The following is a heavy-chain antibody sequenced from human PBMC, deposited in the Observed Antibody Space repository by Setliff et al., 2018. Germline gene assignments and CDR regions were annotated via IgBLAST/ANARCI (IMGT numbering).Heavy chain of an antibody. D-gene: IGHD3-22*01. Sequence: PSETLSLTCSVSGGSITSYYWSWIRQPPGNGLEYIGYIYYSGSTNSNPSLKSRVTISVDTSKNQFSLKLSSVTAADTAVYYCARHHAQYYSDSSGYYYEDWYFDLWGRGTPVTVSS. V-gene: IGHV4-59*08. CDR1: GGSITSYY. CDR2: IYYSGST. CDR3: ARHHAQYYSDSSGYYYEDWYFDL. J-gene: IGHJ2*01.